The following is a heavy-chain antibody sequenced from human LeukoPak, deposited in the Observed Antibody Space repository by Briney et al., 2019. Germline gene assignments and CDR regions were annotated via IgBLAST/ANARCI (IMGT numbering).Heavy chain of an antibody. CDR1: GYTFTTYY. CDR3: ARGGGTAVADRKSKFDD. D-gene: IGHD6-19*01. J-gene: IGHJ4*02. Sequence: ASVKVSCKASGYTFTTYYIHWVRQGPGQGLEWMGIVNPSAGSTSYAQKFQGRVTMTRDTSTSTVYMELSSLRSEDTAVYYCARGGGTAVADRKSKFDDWGQGTLVTVSS. CDR2: VNPSAGST. V-gene: IGHV1-46*01.